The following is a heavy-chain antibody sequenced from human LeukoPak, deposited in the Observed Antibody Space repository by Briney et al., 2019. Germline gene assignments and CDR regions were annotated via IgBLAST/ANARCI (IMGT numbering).Heavy chain of an antibody. V-gene: IGHV3-74*01. Sequence: GGSLRLSCAASGFTFSTYWMHWVRQGPGKGLVWVSRINADGSTTSYADSVKGRFTISRDNAKNTLYLQMDSLRADDTAVYYCARRIRVVDRGAAYFDYWGQGTLVTVSS. CDR3: ARRIRVVDRGAAYFDY. J-gene: IGHJ4*02. CDR2: INADGSTT. CDR1: GFTFSTYW. D-gene: IGHD5-12*01.